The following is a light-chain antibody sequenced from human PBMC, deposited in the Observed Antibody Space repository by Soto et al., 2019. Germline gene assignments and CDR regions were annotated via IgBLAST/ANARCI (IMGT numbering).Light chain of an antibody. CDR1: SSDVGGYNY. CDR2: AVS. CDR3: SSYTTRGTLVV. Sequence: QSALTQPASVSGSPGQSITISCTGTSSDVGGYNYVSWYQQHPGKAPKLMIYAVSNRPSGVSNRFSGSKSGNTASLTISGLQAADEADYYCSSYTTRGTLVVFGGGTKVTVL. J-gene: IGLJ2*01. V-gene: IGLV2-14*01.